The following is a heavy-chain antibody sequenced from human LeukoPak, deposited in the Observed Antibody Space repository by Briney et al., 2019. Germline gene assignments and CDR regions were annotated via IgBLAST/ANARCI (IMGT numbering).Heavy chain of an antibody. V-gene: IGHV4-30-4*01. CDR2: IYYSGST. CDR3: ARRGLDFWSGYYLPFDY. D-gene: IGHD3-3*01. CDR1: GGSISSGDYY. J-gene: IGHJ4*02. Sequence: PSETLSLTCTVSGGSISSGDYYWSWIRQPPGKGLEWIGYIYYSGSTYYNPSLKSRVTISVDTSKNQFSLKLSSVTAADTAVYYCARRGLDFWSGYYLPFDYRGQGTLVTVSS.